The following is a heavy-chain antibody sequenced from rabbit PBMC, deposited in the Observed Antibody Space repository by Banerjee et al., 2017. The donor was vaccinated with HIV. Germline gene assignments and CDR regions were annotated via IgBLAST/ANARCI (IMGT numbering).Heavy chain of an antibody. CDR1: GFDFSSRA. J-gene: IGHJ3*01. V-gene: IGHV1S45*01. CDR3: ARDGDYDAAAYDRLDL. D-gene: IGHD2-1*01. CDR2: IYAGSGNT. Sequence: QEQLVESGGGLVQPEGSLTLTCKASGFDFSSRAMCWVRQAPGKGLEWIACIYAGSGNTYYASWAKGRFTISKTSSTTVTLQMTSLTAADTATYFCARDGDYDAAAYDRLDLWGPGTLVTVS.